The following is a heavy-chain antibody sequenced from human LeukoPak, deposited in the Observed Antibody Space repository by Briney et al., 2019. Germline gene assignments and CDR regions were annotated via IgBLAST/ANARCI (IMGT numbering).Heavy chain of an antibody. CDR3: ARTPPKGDIDY. J-gene: IGHJ4*02. CDR2: MSASSGNT. Sequence: ASVKVSCKASGYTFTNYDINWVRQATGQGLEWLGWMSASSGNTGYAQKFQGRVSMTRATSISTAYLELCSLTFEDTAVYYCARTPPKGDIDYWGQGTLVTVSS. V-gene: IGHV1-8*01. CDR1: GYTFTNYD. D-gene: IGHD2-21*02.